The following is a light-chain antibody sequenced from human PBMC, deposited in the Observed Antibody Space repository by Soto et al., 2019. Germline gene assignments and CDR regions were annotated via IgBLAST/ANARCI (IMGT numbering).Light chain of an antibody. CDR3: QQRSNWPLG. CDR2: DAS. V-gene: IGKV3-11*01. Sequence: EIVLTQSPATLSLSPGERATLSCRASQSVSIYLAWYQQKPGQAPRLLIYDASNRATGIPARFSGSGSGTDFTLTISSLEPEDFAVYYCQQRSNWPLGFGQGTKVEIK. J-gene: IGKJ1*01. CDR1: QSVSIY.